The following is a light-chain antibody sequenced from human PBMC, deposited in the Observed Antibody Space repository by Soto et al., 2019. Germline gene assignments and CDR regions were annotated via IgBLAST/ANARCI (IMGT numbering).Light chain of an antibody. J-gene: IGLJ3*02. Sequence: QSVLTQPASVSGSPGQSITISCTGTSSDVGGYNYVSWYQQHPGKAPKLMIYEVSNRPSGVSNRFSGSKSGNTASLTISGLQAEDEADYYRSSYTSSSTWVLGGGTKVTV. V-gene: IGLV2-14*01. CDR1: SSDVGGYNY. CDR2: EVS. CDR3: SSYTSSSTWV.